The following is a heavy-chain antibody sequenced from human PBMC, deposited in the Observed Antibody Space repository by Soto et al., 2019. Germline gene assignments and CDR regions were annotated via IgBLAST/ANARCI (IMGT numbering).Heavy chain of an antibody. CDR3: ARATGDAGRGAFDI. Sequence: GGSLRLSCAASGFTFSSYAMHWVRQAPGKGLEWVAVISYDGSNKYYADSVKGRFTISRDNSKNTLYLQMNSLRAEDTAVYYCARATGDAGRGAFDIWGQGTMVTVSS. D-gene: IGHD7-27*01. V-gene: IGHV3-30*04. CDR2: ISYDGSNK. J-gene: IGHJ3*02. CDR1: GFTFSSYA.